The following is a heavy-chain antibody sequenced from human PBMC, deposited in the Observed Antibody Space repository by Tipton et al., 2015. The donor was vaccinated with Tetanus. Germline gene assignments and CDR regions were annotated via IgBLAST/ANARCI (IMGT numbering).Heavy chain of an antibody. J-gene: IGHJ4*02. D-gene: IGHD3-3*02. Sequence: TLSLTCTVSGGSIRSGGFYWSWIRQHPVKGLEWIGYIYYTGNTYYNPSLKSRVTISIDTSKNQFSLRLSSVTAADTAVYYCSSSPGNQYLAFFDYWGRGTKVTVSS. CDR2: IYYTGNT. CDR1: GGSIRSGGFY. V-gene: IGHV4-30-4*08. CDR3: SSSPGNQYLAFFDY.